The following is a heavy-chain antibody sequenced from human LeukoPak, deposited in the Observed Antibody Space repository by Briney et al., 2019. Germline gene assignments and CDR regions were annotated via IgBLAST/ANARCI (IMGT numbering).Heavy chain of an antibody. CDR3: ARPLWFGELLYGLPAFFGY. Sequence: QSGGSLRLSCAASGFTFSSYAMSWVRQAPGKGLEWVSAISGSGGSTYYADSVKGRFTISRDNSKNTLYLQMNSLRAEDTAVYYCARPLWFGELLYGLPAFFGYWGQGTLVTVSS. CDR2: ISGSGGST. CDR1: GFTFSSYA. V-gene: IGHV3-23*01. J-gene: IGHJ4*02. D-gene: IGHD3-10*01.